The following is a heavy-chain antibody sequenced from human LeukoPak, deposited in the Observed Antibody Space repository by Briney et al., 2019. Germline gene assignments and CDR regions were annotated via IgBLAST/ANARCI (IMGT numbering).Heavy chain of an antibody. V-gene: IGHV3-74*01. Sequence: QPGVSLTLSCAASGFTFSSYWMHWVRQAPGKGLVWVSRINSDGGSRSYADSVKGRFTISRDNAKNTLYLQMNSLRAEDTAVYYCARSQGALNYWGQGTLVTVSS. J-gene: IGHJ4*02. D-gene: IGHD1-26*01. CDR1: GFTFSSYW. CDR2: INSDGGSR. CDR3: ARSQGALNY.